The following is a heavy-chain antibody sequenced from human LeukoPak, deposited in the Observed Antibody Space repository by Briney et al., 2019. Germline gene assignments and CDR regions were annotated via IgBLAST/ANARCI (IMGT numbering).Heavy chain of an antibody. CDR2: IFSNDEK. D-gene: IGHD2-21*01. J-gene: IGHJ3*02. CDR1: GFSLSNARMG. Sequence: SGPVLVKPTETLTLTCTVSGFSLSNARMGVSWIRQPPGKALEWLAHIFSNDEKSYSTSLKSRLTISKDTSKSQVVLTMTNMDPVDTATYYCARIETLAYCGGDCYHYGAFDIWGQGTMVTVSS. V-gene: IGHV2-26*01. CDR3: ARIETLAYCGGDCYHYGAFDI.